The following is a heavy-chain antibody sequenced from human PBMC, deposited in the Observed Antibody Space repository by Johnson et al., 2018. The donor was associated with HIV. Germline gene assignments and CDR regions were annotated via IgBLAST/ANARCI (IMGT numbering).Heavy chain of an antibody. CDR3: ARDRSSGWYGRVDAFDI. CDR1: GFTFSSYV. Sequence: QAQLVESGGGVVQPGRSLRLSCAASGFTFSSYVMHWVRQAPGKGLEWVAVIWFDGSNKYYADSVKGRFTISRDNSKNTLYLQMNSLRAEDTAVYYCARDRSSGWYGRVDAFDIWGQGTMVTVSS. J-gene: IGHJ3*02. D-gene: IGHD6-19*01. V-gene: IGHV3-30*19. CDR2: IWFDGSNK.